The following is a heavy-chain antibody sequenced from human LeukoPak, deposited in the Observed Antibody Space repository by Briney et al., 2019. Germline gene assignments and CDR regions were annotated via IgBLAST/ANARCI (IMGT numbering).Heavy chain of an antibody. V-gene: IGHV4-39*01. J-gene: IGHJ4*02. CDR1: GGSFSGYY. CDR3: ARRGEEAGYFDY. Sequence: SETLSLTCDVYGGSFSGYYWGWIRQPPGKGLEWIGSIYYSGSTSYNPSLKSRVTISVDTSKNQFSLKLTSVTAADTAVYYCARRGEEAGYFDYWGQGTLVTVSS. CDR2: IYYSGST. D-gene: IGHD3-10*01.